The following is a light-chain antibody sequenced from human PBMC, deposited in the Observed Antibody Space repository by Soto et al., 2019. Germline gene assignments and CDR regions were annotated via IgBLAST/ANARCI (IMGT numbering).Light chain of an antibody. Sequence: DIQLTQSPSFLSASVGDRVTITCRASQGIRSYLAWYQQKPGKAPKFLIYAASTLQSGVPSRFSGSGFGTEFTLTISSLQPEDFATYYCQQVNSYPHTFGQGTELEI. J-gene: IGKJ2*01. CDR1: QGIRSY. CDR2: AAS. CDR3: QQVNSYPHT. V-gene: IGKV1-9*01.